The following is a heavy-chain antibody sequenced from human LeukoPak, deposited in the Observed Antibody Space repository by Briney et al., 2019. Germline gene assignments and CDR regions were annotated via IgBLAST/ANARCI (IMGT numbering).Heavy chain of an antibody. Sequence: SETLSLTCTVSGGSISSYYWSWIRQPAGKGQEWIGRIYTSGTTKYNPSLRSRVTMSVDTSKNQFSLKPTSVTAADTAVYYCARDSRSSPYFDSWGQGTLVTVSS. CDR1: GGSISSYY. CDR3: ARDSRSSPYFDS. V-gene: IGHV4-4*07. J-gene: IGHJ4*02. CDR2: IYTSGTT. D-gene: IGHD6-13*01.